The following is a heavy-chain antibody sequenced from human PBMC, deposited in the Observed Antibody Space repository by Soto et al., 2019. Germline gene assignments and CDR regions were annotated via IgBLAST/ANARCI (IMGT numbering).Heavy chain of an antibody. CDR1: GFTFSSYG. D-gene: IGHD5-18*01. CDR3: ARSGYSYGPFDY. CDR2: VSYDGNYK. Sequence: PGGSLRLSCAASGFTFSSYGMHWVRQAPGKGLEWVAVVSYDGNYKYYADSVKGRFTISRDNSKNTLYLQMNSLRAEDTAVYYCARSGYSYGPFDYWGQGTLVTVSS. J-gene: IGHJ4*02. V-gene: IGHV3-30*03.